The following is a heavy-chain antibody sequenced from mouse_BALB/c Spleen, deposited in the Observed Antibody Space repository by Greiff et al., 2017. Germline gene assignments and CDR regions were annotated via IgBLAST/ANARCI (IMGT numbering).Heavy chain of an antibody. V-gene: IGHV7-3*02. J-gene: IGHJ3*01. CDR2: IRNKANGYTT. Sequence: EVKLVESGGGLVQPGGSLRLSCATSGFTFTDYYMSLVRQPPGKALEWLGFIRNKANGYTTEYSASVKGRFTISRDNSQSILYLQMNTLRAEDSATYYCARDPDYYGSSYDGWFAYWGQGTLVTVSA. D-gene: IGHD1-1*01. CDR1: GFTFTDYY. CDR3: ARDPDYYGSSYDGWFAY.